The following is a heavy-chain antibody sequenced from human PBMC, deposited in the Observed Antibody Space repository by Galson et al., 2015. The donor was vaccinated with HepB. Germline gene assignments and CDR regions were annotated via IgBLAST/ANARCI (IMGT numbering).Heavy chain of an antibody. CDR2: IIPIFGTT. CDR3: ARVRGSGSPLTYWFFDL. V-gene: IGHV1-69*06. CDR1: GGTFSSYA. Sequence: SVKVSCKASGGTFSSYAISWVRQAPGQGLEWMGGIIPIFGTTNYAQKFQGRFTISADKSTSTAYMELSSLRSEDTAVYYCARVRGSGSPLTYWFFDLWGRGTLVTVSS. D-gene: IGHD3-10*01. J-gene: IGHJ2*01.